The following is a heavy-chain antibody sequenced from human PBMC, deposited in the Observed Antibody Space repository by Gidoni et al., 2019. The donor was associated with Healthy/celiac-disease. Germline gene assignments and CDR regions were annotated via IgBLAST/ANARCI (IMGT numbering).Heavy chain of an antibody. CDR2: IYTSGST. J-gene: IGHJ5*02. CDR1: GGSISSGSYY. CDR3: ARWMREERWFDP. D-gene: IGHD1-1*01. V-gene: IGHV4-61*02. Sequence: QVQLQESGPGLVKPSQTLSLTCTVSGGSISSGSYYWSWIRQPAGKGLEWIGRIYTSGSTNYNPSLKSRVTISVDTSKNQFSLKLSSVTAADTAVYYCARWMREERWFDPWGQGTLVTVSS.